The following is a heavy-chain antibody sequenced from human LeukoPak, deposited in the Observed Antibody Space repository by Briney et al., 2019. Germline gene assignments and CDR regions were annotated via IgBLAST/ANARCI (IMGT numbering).Heavy chain of an antibody. Sequence: SETLSLTCAVYGGSFSGYYWSWIRQPPGKGLEWIGEINHSGSTNYNPSLKSRVTISVDTSKNQFSLKLSSVTAADTAVYYCARICITMIVVVMYYFDYWGQGTLVTVSS. V-gene: IGHV4-34*01. J-gene: IGHJ4*02. CDR2: INHSGST. D-gene: IGHD3-22*01. CDR1: GGSFSGYY. CDR3: ARICITMIVVVMYYFDY.